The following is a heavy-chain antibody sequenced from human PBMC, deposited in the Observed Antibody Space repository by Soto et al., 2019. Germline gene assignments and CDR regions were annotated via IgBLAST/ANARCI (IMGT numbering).Heavy chain of an antibody. J-gene: IGHJ4*02. D-gene: IGHD4-17*01. Sequence: QVQLVQSGAEVKKPGPAVKVSCKASGGIFSSYAISWVRQAPGQGLEGMGGIIPIFGTANYAQKFQGRVTITADESTRTAYMERSSLRSDDTALYYCARAGGDYCFLDPDYFDYWAQGTLVTVSS. CDR3: ARAGGDYCFLDPDYFDY. V-gene: IGHV1-69*12. CDR1: GGIFSSYA. CDR2: IIPIFGTA.